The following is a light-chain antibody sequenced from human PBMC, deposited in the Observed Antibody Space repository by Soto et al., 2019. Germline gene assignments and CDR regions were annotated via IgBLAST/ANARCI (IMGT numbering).Light chain of an antibody. V-gene: IGKV3-11*01. CDR2: DVS. CDR3: QQRSDWPWT. CDR1: ESVTNY. J-gene: IGKJ1*01. Sequence: EIVFTQSPSPLALSPGERGTLSCRASESVTNYLAWYQQKPGQAPRLLVYDVSNRATGIPARFSGGGSGTDFTLTISNLEPEDFAVYYCQQRSDWPWTFGQGTKVDIK.